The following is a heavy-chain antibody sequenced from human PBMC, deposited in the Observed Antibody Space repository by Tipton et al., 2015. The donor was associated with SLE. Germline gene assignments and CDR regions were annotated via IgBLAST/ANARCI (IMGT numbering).Heavy chain of an antibody. CDR1: GGSISSNNW. V-gene: IGHV4-4*02. J-gene: IGHJ3*02. CDR2: IHHSGST. Sequence: TLSLTCAVSGGSISSNNWWSWVRQPPGKGLEWIGEIHHSGSTNYNTSLKSRVTISVDKSQNQFSLHLSSVTAADTAIYYCARDLPYAHAFNIWGQGTVVTVSS. D-gene: IGHD2-2*01. CDR3: ARDLPYAHAFNI.